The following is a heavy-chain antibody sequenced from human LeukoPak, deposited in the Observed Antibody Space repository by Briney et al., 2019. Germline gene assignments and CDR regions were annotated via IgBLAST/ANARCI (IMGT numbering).Heavy chain of an antibody. V-gene: IGHV5-51*01. D-gene: IGHD2-15*01. J-gene: IGHJ5*02. CDR1: GYSFTNYW. Sequence: GESLKISFQCSGYSFTNYWIAWVRPMPGKGLAWMGIIYPGDSDTRYSPSFQGQVTISADKSISTAYLQWSSLKASDTAMYYCARRGDYCSADNCYPGWFDPWGQGTLVTVSS. CDR2: IYPGDSDT. CDR3: ARRGDYCSADNCYPGWFDP.